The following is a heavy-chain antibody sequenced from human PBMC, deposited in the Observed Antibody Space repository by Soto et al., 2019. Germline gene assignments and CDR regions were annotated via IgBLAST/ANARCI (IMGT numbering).Heavy chain of an antibody. J-gene: IGHJ6*03. CDR3: ARLLLWFGEAGYMDV. CDR2: INHSGST. CDR1: GSFGGYD. D-gene: IGHD3-10*01. Sequence: GSFGGYDWSRILQPQGKGLEWIGEINHSGSTNYNPSLKSRVTISVDTSKNQFSLKLSSVTAADTAVYYCARLLLWFGEAGYMDVWGKGTTVTVSS. V-gene: IGHV4-34*01.